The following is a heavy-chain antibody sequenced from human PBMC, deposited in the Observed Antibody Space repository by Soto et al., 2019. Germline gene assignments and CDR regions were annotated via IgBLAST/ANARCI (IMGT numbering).Heavy chain of an antibody. CDR1: GFTFRNYA. Sequence: LRLSCAASGFTFRNYAMTWVRQAPGKGLEWVSHISGSGGTTYYADSVKGRFTISRDNSKNTLYMQMNGLRGEDTAVYYCAKSLGEIHLWFVFDYWGQGTLVTVSS. D-gene: IGHD3-16*01. CDR2: ISGSGGTT. CDR3: AKSLGEIHLWFVFDY. J-gene: IGHJ4*02. V-gene: IGHV3-23*01.